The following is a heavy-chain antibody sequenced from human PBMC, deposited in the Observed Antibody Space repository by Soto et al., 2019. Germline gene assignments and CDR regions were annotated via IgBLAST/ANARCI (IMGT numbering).Heavy chain of an antibody. D-gene: IGHD2-21*02. J-gene: IGHJ6*02. CDR2: ISGYNGNT. CDR3: ATADCGGDSFNVGSYYYGVDV. V-gene: IGHV1-18*01. CDR1: RYTFTSDG. Sequence: QVQLVQSGAEVKKPGASVKVSCKASRYTFTSDGITRVRQAPGQGLEWLGWISGYNGNTNYAQKFQGRVTMTTDTSTSTAYMEMRGLRSDATAVYYCATADCGGDSFNVGSYYYGVDVWGQGTTVNVS.